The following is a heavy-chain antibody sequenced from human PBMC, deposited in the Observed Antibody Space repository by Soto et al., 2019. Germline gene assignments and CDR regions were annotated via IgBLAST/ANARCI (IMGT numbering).Heavy chain of an antibody. V-gene: IGHV3-73*02. Sequence: EVQLVESGGGLVQPGGSLKLSCAASGFTFSGSAMHWVRQASGKGLEWVGRIRSKANSYATAYAASVKGRFTISRDDSKNPAYLQMNSLKTEDTAVYYCTLSFVVAATLSPYYYYGMDVWGQGTTVTVSS. CDR3: TLSFVVAATLSPYYYYGMDV. D-gene: IGHD2-15*01. J-gene: IGHJ6*02. CDR2: IRSKANSYAT. CDR1: GFTFSGSA.